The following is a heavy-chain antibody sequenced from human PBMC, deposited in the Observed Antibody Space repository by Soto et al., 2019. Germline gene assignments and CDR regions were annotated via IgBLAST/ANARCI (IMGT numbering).Heavy chain of an antibody. CDR1: GFSFSSYA. J-gene: IGHJ3*02. CDR3: ATQQLVLIGYSRSAFDI. D-gene: IGHD6-13*01. Sequence: PGGSLSLSCAASGFSFSSYAMSWVRQAPGKGLEWVSGISGSGHSTYYADSVKGRFTISRDNSKNTLYLQMNSLRAEDTAIYYCATQQLVLIGYSRSAFDIWGQGTMVT. CDR2: ISGSGHST. V-gene: IGHV3-23*01.